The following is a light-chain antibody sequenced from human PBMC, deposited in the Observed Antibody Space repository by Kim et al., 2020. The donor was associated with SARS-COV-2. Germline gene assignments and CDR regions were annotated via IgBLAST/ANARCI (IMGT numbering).Light chain of an antibody. J-gene: IGLJ3*02. Sequence: VSPGQTASITCSGDKLGDKYACWYQQKPGQSPVLVIYQDSKRPSGIPDRFSGSNSGNTATLTISGTQAMDEADYYCQAWDSSTEGFGGGTQLTVL. CDR1: KLGDKY. CDR2: QDS. V-gene: IGLV3-1*01. CDR3: QAWDSSTEG.